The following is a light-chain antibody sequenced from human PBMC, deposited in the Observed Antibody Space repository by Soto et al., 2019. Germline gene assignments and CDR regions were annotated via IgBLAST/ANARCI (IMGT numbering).Light chain of an antibody. J-gene: IGKJ1*01. CDR1: QSISSSY. Sequence: EIVLTQSPGTLSLFPGERATLSCRASQSISSSYLAWYQQKPGQAPRLLIHGASNRATGIPDRFSGAGSGTDFTLTISRLEPEDFAVYYCHQYGSAPAWTFGQGTKVETK. CDR3: HQYGSAPAWT. CDR2: GAS. V-gene: IGKV3-20*01.